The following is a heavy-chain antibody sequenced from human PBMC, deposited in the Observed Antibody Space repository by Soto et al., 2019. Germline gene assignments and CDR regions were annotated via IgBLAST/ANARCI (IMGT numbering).Heavy chain of an antibody. CDR3: AKVYYDFWSGYLDAFDI. CDR1: GFTFSSYG. D-gene: IGHD3-3*01. V-gene: IGHV3-30*18. J-gene: IGHJ3*02. Sequence: QVQLVESGGGVVQPGRSLRLSCAASGFTFSSYGMHWVRQAPGKGLEWVAVISYDGSNKYYADSVKGRFTISRDNSKNTLYLQMNSLRAEDTAVYYCAKVYYDFWSGYLDAFDIWGQGTMVTVSS. CDR2: ISYDGSNK.